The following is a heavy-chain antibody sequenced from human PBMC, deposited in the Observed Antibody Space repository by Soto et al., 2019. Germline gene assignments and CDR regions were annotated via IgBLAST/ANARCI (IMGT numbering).Heavy chain of an antibody. CDR2: INSDGSST. J-gene: IGHJ4*02. Sequence: PGGSLRLSCAASGFTFSSYWMHWVRQAPGKGLVWVSRINSDGSSTNYADSVKGRFTISRDNAKNTLYLQMNRLRAEDTAVYYCARVPYDYGPFDVWGQGTRVTVAS. CDR1: GFTFSSYW. D-gene: IGHD4-17*01. V-gene: IGHV3-74*01. CDR3: ARVPYDYGPFDV.